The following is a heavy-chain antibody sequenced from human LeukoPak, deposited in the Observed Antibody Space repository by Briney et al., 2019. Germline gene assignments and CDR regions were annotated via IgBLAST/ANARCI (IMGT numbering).Heavy chain of an antibody. CDR3: ANLDYYDSSGYYSNLFDY. Sequence: GGSLRLSCAASGFTFSSYGMHWVRQAPGKGLEWVAVISYDGSNKYYADSVEGRFTISRDNSKNTLYLQMNSLRAEDTAVYYCANLDYYDSSGYYSNLFDYWGREPWSPSPQ. CDR2: ISYDGSNK. V-gene: IGHV3-30*18. D-gene: IGHD3-22*01. J-gene: IGHJ4*02. CDR1: GFTFSSYG.